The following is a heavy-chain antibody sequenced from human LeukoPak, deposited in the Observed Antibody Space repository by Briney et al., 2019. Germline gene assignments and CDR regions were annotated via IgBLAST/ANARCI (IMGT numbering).Heavy chain of an antibody. Sequence: PGGSLRLSCAASGFTFSSYAMSWVRQAPGKGLEWVSTISGSGGNTYYADSVKGRFTISRDDSKNTLYLQMNSLRAEDTAVYYCAGSGWSYYFDYWGQGTLVTVSS. D-gene: IGHD6-19*01. V-gene: IGHV3-23*01. J-gene: IGHJ4*02. CDR3: AGSGWSYYFDY. CDR1: GFTFSSYA. CDR2: ISGSGGNT.